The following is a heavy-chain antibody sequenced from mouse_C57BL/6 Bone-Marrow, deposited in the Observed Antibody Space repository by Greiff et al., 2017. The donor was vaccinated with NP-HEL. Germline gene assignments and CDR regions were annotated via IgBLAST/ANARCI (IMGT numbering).Heavy chain of an antibody. CDR3: ARRSGAWFSY. V-gene: IGHV1-54*01. D-gene: IGHD3-1*01. CDR2: INPGSGGT. Sequence: VKLMESGAELVRPGTSVKVSCKASGYAFTNYLIEWVKQRPGQGLEWIGVINPGSGGTNYNEKFKGKATLTADKSSSTAYMQLSSLTSEDSAFYFCARRSGAWFSYWGQGTLVTVSA. J-gene: IGHJ3*01. CDR1: GYAFTNYL.